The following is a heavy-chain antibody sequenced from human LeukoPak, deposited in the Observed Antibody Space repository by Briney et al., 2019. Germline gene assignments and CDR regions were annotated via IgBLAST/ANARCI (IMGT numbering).Heavy chain of an antibody. V-gene: IGHV3-23*01. CDR1: GFTFNYYV. J-gene: IGHJ3*02. CDR3: AKDSQVAAARGDAFDI. D-gene: IGHD6-13*01. Sequence: GGSLRLSCAASGFTFNYYVMSWVRKTPGKGLEWVSDISGSGTDTYYADSVKGRFTISRDNSKNTLYLQMNSLRAEDTAVYYCAKDSQVAAARGDAFDIWGQGTMVTVS. CDR2: ISGSGTDT.